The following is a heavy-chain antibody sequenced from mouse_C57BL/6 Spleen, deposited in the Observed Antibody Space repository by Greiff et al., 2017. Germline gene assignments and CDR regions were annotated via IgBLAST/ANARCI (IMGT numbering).Heavy chain of an antibody. V-gene: IGHV1-22*01. Sequence: EVHLVESGPELVKPGASVKMSCKASGYTFTDYNMHWVKQSHGKSLEWIGYINPNNGGTSYNQKFKGKATLTVNKSSSTAYMELRSLTSEDSAVYYCAREEGYDYEGYFDYWGQCTTLTVSS. CDR2: INPNNGGT. D-gene: IGHD2-4*01. CDR3: AREEGYDYEGYFDY. J-gene: IGHJ2*01. CDR1: GYTFTDYN.